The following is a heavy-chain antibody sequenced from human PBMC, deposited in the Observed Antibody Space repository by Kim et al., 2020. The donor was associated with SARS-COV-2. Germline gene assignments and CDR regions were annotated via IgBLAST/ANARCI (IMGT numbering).Heavy chain of an antibody. CDR2: VYPGDSDT. Sequence: GESLKISCKGSGYSFTSYNIAWVRQMPGKGLEYLGIVYPGDSDTIYSPSFRGQVTISADKSISTAYLQWGSLEASDTAMYYCARLECSGGPCYSASMRYFGLWGRGTLVTVSS. D-gene: IGHD2-15*01. J-gene: IGHJ2*01. V-gene: IGHV5-51*01. CDR1: GYSFTSYN. CDR3: ARLECSGGPCYSASMRYFGL.